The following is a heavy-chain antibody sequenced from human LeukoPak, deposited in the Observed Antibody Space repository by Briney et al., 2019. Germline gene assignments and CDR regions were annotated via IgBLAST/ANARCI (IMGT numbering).Heavy chain of an antibody. CDR1: GFTFSSYG. J-gene: IGHJ4*02. Sequence: GGSLRLSCAASGFTFSSYGMHWVRQAPGKGLEWVAVIWYDGSNKYYADSVKGRFTISRDNSKNTLYLQMNSLRAEDTAVYYCAKGAYSSSWYGPGYFDYWGQGTLVTVSS. CDR3: AKGAYSSSWYGPGYFDY. CDR2: IWYDGSNK. V-gene: IGHV3-33*06. D-gene: IGHD6-13*01.